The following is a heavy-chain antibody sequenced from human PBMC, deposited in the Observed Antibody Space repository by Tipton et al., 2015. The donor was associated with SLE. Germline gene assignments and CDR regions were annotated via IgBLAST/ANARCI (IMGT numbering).Heavy chain of an antibody. CDR2: IYYSGST. D-gene: IGHD1-26*01. J-gene: IGHJ3*02. CDR1: GGSISSYY. CDR3: ARLSGDAFDI. V-gene: IGHV4-59*07. Sequence: TLSLTCTVAGGSISSYYWSWIRQPPGKGLEWIGYIYYSGSTNYNPSLKSRVTISVDTSKNQFSLKLSSVTAADTAVYYCARLSGDAFDIWGRGTMVTVSS.